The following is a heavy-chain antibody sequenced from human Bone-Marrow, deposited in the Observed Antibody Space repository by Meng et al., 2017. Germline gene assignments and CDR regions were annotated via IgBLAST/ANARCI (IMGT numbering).Heavy chain of an antibody. CDR1: GGSFSSGGYS. J-gene: IGHJ4*02. CDR3: ARGGYCSGGSCN. V-gene: IGHV4-30-2*01. CDR2: IYHSGTT. Sequence: QLQLQESGSGLVKPSQTLSLTCAVSGGSFSSGGYSWSWIRQPPGKGLEWIGYIYHSGTTYYNPSLKSRVTISVDTSKNQFSLKLSSVTAADTAVYYCARGGYCSGGSCNWGQGTLVTVSS. D-gene: IGHD2-15*01.